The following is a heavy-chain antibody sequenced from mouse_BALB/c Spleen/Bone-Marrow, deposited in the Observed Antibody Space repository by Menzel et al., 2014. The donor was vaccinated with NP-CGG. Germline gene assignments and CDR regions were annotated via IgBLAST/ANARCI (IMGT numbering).Heavy chain of an antibody. CDR1: GYTFTSYW. CDR3: ARARSTVITTWYFDV. D-gene: IGHD2-4*01. J-gene: IGHJ1*01. CDR2: FAPGSGNT. Sequence: DLVKPGASVKLSCKASGYTFTSYWINWIKQRPGQGLEWIGRFAPGSGNTYYNEMFKGKATLTVDTFSSTAYIQLSSLSSEDSAAYFCARARSTVITTWYFDVWGAGATVTVSS. V-gene: IGHV1S41*01.